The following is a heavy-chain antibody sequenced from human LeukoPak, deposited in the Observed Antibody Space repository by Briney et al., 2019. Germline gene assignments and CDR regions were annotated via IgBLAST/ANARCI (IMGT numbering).Heavy chain of an antibody. CDR3: ARGLGQSSGYYPLDY. D-gene: IGHD3-22*01. V-gene: IGHV4-59*01. CDR2: IHYSGST. CDR1: GDSISSYY. J-gene: IGHJ4*02. Sequence: SETLSLTCTVSGDSISSYYWSWIRQPPGKGLEWIGYIHYSGSTNYNPSLKSRVTIPVDTSENQFSLKLSSVTAADTAVYYCARGLGQSSGYYPLDYWGQGTLVTVSS.